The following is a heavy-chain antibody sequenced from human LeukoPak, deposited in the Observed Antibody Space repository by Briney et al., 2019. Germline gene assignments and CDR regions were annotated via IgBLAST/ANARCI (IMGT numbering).Heavy chain of an antibody. D-gene: IGHD5-12*01. Sequence: ASVTVSCKASGYTFTVYYMRWVRQAPGQGLEWMGWINPNSGGTNYAQKFQGRVTMTRDTSINSAYMELSRLRSDDTAVYYCARVLGGFSYFEYWGQGTLVTVSS. CDR1: GYTFTVYY. J-gene: IGHJ4*02. V-gene: IGHV1-2*02. CDR3: ARVLGGFSYFEY. CDR2: INPNSGGT.